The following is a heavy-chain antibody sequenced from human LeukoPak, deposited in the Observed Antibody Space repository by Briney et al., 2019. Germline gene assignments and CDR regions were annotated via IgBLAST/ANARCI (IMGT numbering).Heavy chain of an antibody. J-gene: IGHJ5*02. CDR3: ARDDCSGESCYRSWFDP. CDR2: ISYDGSNK. CDR1: GFTFSSYA. D-gene: IGHD2-15*01. Sequence: GGSLRLSCAASGFTFSSYAMNWVRQAPGEGLEWVALISYDGSNKNYADSVKGRFTISRDNSKNTLYLQMNSLRAEDMAVYYCARDDCSGESCYRSWFDPCGQGTLVTVSS. V-gene: IGHV3-30-3*01.